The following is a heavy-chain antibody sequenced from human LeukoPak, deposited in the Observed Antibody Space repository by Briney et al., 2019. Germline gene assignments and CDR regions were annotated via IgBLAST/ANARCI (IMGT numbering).Heavy chain of an antibody. D-gene: IGHD3-10*01. J-gene: IGHJ4*02. CDR2: IYYSGNT. CDR1: GGSISGSSYF. CDR3: ARLKEGIDY. Sequence: SETLSLTCAVSGGSISGSSYFWGWIRQPPGEGLEWIGGIYYSGNTYYNPSLKSRVTISVDTSKNQFSLKLSSVTAADTAVYYCARLKEGIDYWGQGTLVTVSS. V-gene: IGHV4-39*01.